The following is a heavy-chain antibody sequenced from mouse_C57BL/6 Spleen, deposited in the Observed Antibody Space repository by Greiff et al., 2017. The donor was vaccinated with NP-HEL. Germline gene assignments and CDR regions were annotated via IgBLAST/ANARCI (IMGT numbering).Heavy chain of an antibody. CDR1: GFTFSSYG. J-gene: IGHJ3*01. V-gene: IGHV5-6*01. Sequence: EVKLMESGGDLVKPGGSLKLSCAASGFTFSSYGMSWVRQTPDKRLEWVATISSGGSYTYYPDSVKGRFTISRDNAKNTLYLQMSSLKSEDTAMYYCARHYSNYEGFAYWGQGTLVTVSA. D-gene: IGHD2-5*01. CDR3: ARHYSNYEGFAY. CDR2: ISSGGSYT.